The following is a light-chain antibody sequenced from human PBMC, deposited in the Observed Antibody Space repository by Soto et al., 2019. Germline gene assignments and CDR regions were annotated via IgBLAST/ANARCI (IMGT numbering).Light chain of an antibody. V-gene: IGKV1-12*01. CDR3: QQVKSFPKT. Sequence: DIQTTQSPSSVAASIGDSVTITCRASQDVQNWLAWYQHKPGQAPKLLVFAASSLQSGVPSRFSATGFGTDFTLIIDSLQPEDFATYYCQQVKSFPKTFGQGTKL. CDR2: AAS. CDR1: QDVQNW. J-gene: IGKJ2*01.